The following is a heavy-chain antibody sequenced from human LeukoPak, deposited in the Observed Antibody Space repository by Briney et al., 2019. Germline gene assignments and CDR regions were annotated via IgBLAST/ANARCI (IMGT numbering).Heavy chain of an antibody. D-gene: IGHD6-6*01. Sequence: GGSLRLSCAASGFTFSSYAMHWVRQAPGKGLEWVAVTSYDESNKYYADSVKGRFTISRDNSKKTLYLQMNSLRGEDTAVYYCARVVVSSSSDYFDYWGQGTLVIVSS. J-gene: IGHJ4*02. CDR1: GFTFSSYA. CDR3: ARVVVSSSSDYFDY. CDR2: TSYDESNK. V-gene: IGHV3-30*04.